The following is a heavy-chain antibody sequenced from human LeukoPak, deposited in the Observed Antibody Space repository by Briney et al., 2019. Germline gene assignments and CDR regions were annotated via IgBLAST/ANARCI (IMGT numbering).Heavy chain of an antibody. J-gene: IGHJ1*01. CDR3: AKDGYCSGGSCYPAEYFQH. CDR1: GFTFSSYA. CDR2: ISGSGGST. V-gene: IGHV3-23*01. D-gene: IGHD2-15*01. Sequence: GGSLRLSCAASGFTFSSYAMSWVRQAPGKGLERVSAISGSGGSTYYADSVKGRFTISRDNSKNTLYLQMNSLRAEDTAVYYCAKDGYCSGGSCYPAEYFQHWGQGTLVTVSS.